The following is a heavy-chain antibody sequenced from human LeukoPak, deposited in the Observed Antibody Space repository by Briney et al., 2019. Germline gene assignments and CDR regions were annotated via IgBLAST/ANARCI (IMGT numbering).Heavy chain of an antibody. V-gene: IGHV3-21*01. Sequence: GGSLRLSCAASGFTFSSYSMNWVRQAPGKGLEWVSSISSSSSYIYYADSVKGRFTNSRDNAKNSLYLQMNSLRAEDTAVYYCARVGMVRGVVYFDYWGQGTLVTVSS. CDR1: GFTFSSYS. J-gene: IGHJ4*02. CDR2: ISSSSSYI. D-gene: IGHD3-10*01. CDR3: ARVGMVRGVVYFDY.